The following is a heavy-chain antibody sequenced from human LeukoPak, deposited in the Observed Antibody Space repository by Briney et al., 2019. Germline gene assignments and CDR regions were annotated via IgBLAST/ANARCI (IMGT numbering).Heavy chain of an antibody. V-gene: IGHV1-8*02. CDR2: MNPNSGNT. CDR1: GYTFTSYG. CDR3: ARGHRLYRLVRFGEYWFDP. J-gene: IGHJ5*02. D-gene: IGHD6-19*01. Sequence: AASVKVSCKASGYTFTSYGINWVRQATGQGLEWMGWMNPNSGNTGYAQKFQGRVTMTRNTSISTAYMELSSLRSEDTAVYYCARGHRLYRLVRFGEYWFDPWGQGTLVTVSS.